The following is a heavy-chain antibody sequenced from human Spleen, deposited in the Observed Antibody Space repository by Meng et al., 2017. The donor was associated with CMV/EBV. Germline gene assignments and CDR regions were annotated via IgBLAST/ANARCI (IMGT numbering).Heavy chain of an antibody. CDR3: ARSRTSGYHPKSFDY. V-gene: IGHV1-2*02. Sequence: ASVKVSCKASGYTFIAYNIHWVRQAPGQGLEWMGWIFPNTGGVNYAQNFQGRVTMTRDTSISTAYMELSRLRSDDTAVFYCARSRTSGYHPKSFDYWGQGTLVTVSS. J-gene: IGHJ4*02. D-gene: IGHD3-22*01. CDR1: GYTFIAYN. CDR2: IFPNTGGV.